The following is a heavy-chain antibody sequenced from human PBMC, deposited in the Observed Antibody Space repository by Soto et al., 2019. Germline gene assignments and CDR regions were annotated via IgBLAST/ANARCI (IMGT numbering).Heavy chain of an antibody. J-gene: IGHJ6*02. V-gene: IGHV4-59*08. CDR1: GGSISSYY. D-gene: IGHD6-13*01. Sequence: XETLSLTCTVSGGSISSYYWSWIRQPPGKGLEWIGYIYYSGSTNYNPSLKSRVTISVDTSKNQFSLKLSSVTAADTAVYYCARRYSSSLDVWGQGTTVTVAS. CDR3: ARRYSSSLDV. CDR2: IYYSGST.